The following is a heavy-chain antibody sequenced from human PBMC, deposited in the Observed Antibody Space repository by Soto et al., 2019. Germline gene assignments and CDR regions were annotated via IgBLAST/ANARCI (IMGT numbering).Heavy chain of an antibody. CDR1: GYTFFTYD. CDR3: ARHHGPTTSENWFDP. J-gene: IGHJ5*02. Sequence: ASVKVSCKASGYTFFTYDISWVRQAPGQGLEWMGWISTYSGDTKYAQKFQGRVTMTTNTSTTTAYLELRSLRSDDTAVYYCARHHGPTTSENWFDPWGQGTLVTVSS. CDR2: ISTYSGDT. V-gene: IGHV1-18*01. D-gene: IGHD5-12*01.